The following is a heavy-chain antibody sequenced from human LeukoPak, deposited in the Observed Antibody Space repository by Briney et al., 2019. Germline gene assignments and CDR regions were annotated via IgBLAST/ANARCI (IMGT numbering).Heavy chain of an antibody. V-gene: IGHV3-33*01. CDR2: IWYDGSNK. D-gene: IGHD2-2*01. CDR3: ARGGINFRIASDFDY. CDR1: GFTFSSYG. Sequence: GGSLRLSCAASGFTFSSYGMHWVRQAPGKGLEWVAVIWYDGSNKYYAASVKGRFTISRDNSKNTLYLQMNSLRAEDTAVYYCARGGINFRIASDFDYWGQGTLVTVSS. J-gene: IGHJ4*02.